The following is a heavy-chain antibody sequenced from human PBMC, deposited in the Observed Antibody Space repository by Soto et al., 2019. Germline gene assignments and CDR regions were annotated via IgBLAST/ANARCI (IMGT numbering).Heavy chain of an antibody. D-gene: IGHD6-6*01. CDR1: GGTFSSYA. J-gene: IGHJ3*02. Sequence: GASVKVSCKASGGTFSSYAISWVRQAPGQGLEWMGGIIPIFGTANYAQKFQGRVTITADESTSTAYMELSSLRSEDTAVYYCARDRNMGARHDAFDIWGQGTMVTVSS. V-gene: IGHV1-69*13. CDR3: ARDRNMGARHDAFDI. CDR2: IIPIFGTA.